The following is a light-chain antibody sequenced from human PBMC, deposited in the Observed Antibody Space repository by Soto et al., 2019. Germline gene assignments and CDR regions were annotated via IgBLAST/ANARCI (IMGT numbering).Light chain of an antibody. CDR2: DGF. J-gene: IGKJ3*01. CDR1: QSIGRL. CDR3: QQTDRPPFT. V-gene: IGKV1-39*01. Sequence: DIQMTQSPSSLSASVGDTVTITCRASQSIGRLLSWYQQQPGEAPKLLIYDGFTLQGGVPSRFSGSGSGTDFTLTIGSLQPEDFTTYYCQQTDRPPFTFGPGTKVDVK.